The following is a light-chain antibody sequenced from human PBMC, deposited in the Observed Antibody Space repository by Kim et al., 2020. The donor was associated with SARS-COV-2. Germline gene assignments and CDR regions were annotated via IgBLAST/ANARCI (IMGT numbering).Light chain of an antibody. Sequence: VAAGERVTFSCRASQSIRSNLAWYQQKPGQPPRLLIYGASTRATGIPVRFSASGSGTEFTLTISSLQSEDFAVYHCQQYNYWPLSFGGGTKVDIK. CDR1: QSIRSN. CDR3: QQYNYWPLS. V-gene: IGKV3-15*01. CDR2: GAS. J-gene: IGKJ4*01.